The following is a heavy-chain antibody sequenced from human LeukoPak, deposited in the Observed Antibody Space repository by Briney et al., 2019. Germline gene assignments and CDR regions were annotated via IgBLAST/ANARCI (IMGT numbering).Heavy chain of an antibody. CDR2: IYHSGST. CDR1: GYSISSGYY. V-gene: IGHV4-38-2*02. CDR3: ARVGGTIWFGELFCFDY. D-gene: IGHD3-10*01. J-gene: IGHJ4*02. Sequence: PSETLSLTCTVSGYSISSGYYWGRIRQPPGKGLEWIGSIYHSGSTYYNPSLKSRVTISVDTSKNQFSLKLSSVTAADTAVYYCARVGGTIWFGELFCFDYWGQGTLVTVSS.